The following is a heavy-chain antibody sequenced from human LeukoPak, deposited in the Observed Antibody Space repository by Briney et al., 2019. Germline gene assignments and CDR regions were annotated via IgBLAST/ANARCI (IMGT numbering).Heavy chain of an antibody. CDR2: INHNGYT. J-gene: IGHJ4*02. D-gene: IGHD7-27*01. CDR1: GGPFSGYY. V-gene: IGHV4-34*01. CDR3: ARAGTGDRSAVFDY. Sequence: SETLSLTCAVYGGPFSGYYWNWIRQPPGKGLEWIGEINHNGYTNYNPSLESRVTISVDTSKNQFSLKVYSLTAADAAVYFCARAGTGDRSAVFDYWGQEILVTVSS.